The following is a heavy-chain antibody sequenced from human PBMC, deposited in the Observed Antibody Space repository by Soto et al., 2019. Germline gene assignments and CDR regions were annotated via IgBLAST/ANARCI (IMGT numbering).Heavy chain of an antibody. J-gene: IGHJ4*02. CDR1: GFTFSSYA. CDR3: AKERYSYDQCFDE. Sequence: CLRLSCAASGFTFSSYAMSWVRQGPGKGLEWVSAISGSGGSTYYADSVKGRFTISRDNSKNTLYLQMNSLRAEDTAVYYCAKERYSYDQCFDEWGQGTLVNVSS. D-gene: IGHD5-18*01. CDR2: ISGSGGST. V-gene: IGHV3-23*01.